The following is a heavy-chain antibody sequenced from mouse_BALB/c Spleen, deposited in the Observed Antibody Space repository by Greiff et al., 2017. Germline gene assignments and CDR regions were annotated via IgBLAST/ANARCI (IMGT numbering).Heavy chain of an antibody. CDR3: TRDGESYYDYGGAMDY. V-gene: IGHV5-6-4*01. D-gene: IGHD2-4*01. CDR2: ISSGGSYT. J-gene: IGHJ4*01. Sequence: EVHLVESGGGLVKPGGSLKLSCAASGFTFSSYTMSWVRQTPEKRLEWVATISSGGSYTYYPDSVKGRFTISRDNAKNTLYLQMSSLKSEDTAMYYCTRDGESYYDYGGAMDYWGQGTSVTVSS. CDR1: GFTFSSYT.